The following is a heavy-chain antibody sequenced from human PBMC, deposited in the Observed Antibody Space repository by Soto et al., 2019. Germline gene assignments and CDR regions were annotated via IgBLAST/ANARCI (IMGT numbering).Heavy chain of an antibody. Sequence: EVQLVESGGGLIQPGGSLRLACAASGFSVSSNYMCWVRQAPGKGLEWVSVIYTGGSTHYADSVEGRFTISRDISKNTLYLQMNSLRAEDTAVYYCARDPGSIAVAGTIWGQGTLVTVSS. V-gene: IGHV3-53*01. J-gene: IGHJ4*02. CDR3: ARDPGSIAVAGTI. D-gene: IGHD6-19*01. CDR1: GFSVSSNY. CDR2: IYTGGST.